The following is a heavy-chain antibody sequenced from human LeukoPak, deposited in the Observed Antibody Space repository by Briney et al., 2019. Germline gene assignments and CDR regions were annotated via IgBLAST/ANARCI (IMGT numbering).Heavy chain of an antibody. J-gene: IGHJ4*02. Sequence: GRSLRLSCAASGFTFDDYAMHWVRQGPGKGLEWVSGISWNSGSIGYADSVKGRFTISRDNAKNSLYLQMNSLRAEDMALYYCAKDSDSSGWYWLDYWGQGTLVTVSS. D-gene: IGHD6-19*01. V-gene: IGHV3-9*03. CDR1: GFTFDDYA. CDR2: ISWNSGSI. CDR3: AKDSDSSGWYWLDY.